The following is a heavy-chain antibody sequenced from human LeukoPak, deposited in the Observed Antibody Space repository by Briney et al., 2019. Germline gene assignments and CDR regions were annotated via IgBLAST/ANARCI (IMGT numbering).Heavy chain of an antibody. D-gene: IGHD3-10*01. V-gene: IGHV3-9*01. Sequence: GGSLRLSCAASGFTFDDYAMHWVRQASGKGLGWVSGISWNGGSIGYADSVKGRFTISRDNAKNSLYLQMNSLRAEDTALYYCAKDRGTMVRGVIRSSAFDIWGQGTMVTVSS. CDR1: GFTFDDYA. J-gene: IGHJ3*02. CDR2: ISWNGGSI. CDR3: AKDRGTMVRGVIRSSAFDI.